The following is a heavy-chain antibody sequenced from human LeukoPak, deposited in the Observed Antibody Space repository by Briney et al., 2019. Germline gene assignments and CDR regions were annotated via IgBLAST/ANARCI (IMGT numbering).Heavy chain of an antibody. CDR1: GFTFSRYE. Sequence: GGSLRLSCAGSGFTFSRYEMNWVRQAPGKGLEWVSYISSSGSSIYYADSVKGRFTISRDNAKNSLYLQMNSLRAEDTAVYYCARDPLGWYFDLWGRGTLVTVSS. V-gene: IGHV3-48*03. CDR2: ISSSGSSI. J-gene: IGHJ2*01. CDR3: ARDPLGWYFDL.